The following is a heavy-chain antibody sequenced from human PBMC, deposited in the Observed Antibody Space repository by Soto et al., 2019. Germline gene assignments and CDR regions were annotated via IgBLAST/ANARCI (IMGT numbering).Heavy chain of an antibody. CDR1: GFTFSSYS. CDR2: ISSSSSYI. D-gene: IGHD5-18*01. CDR3: ARDQPGYSYGYGLGY. Sequence: EMQLVESGGGLVKPGGSLRLSCAASGFTFSSYSMNWVRQAPGKGLEWVSSISSSSSYIYYADSVKGRFTISRDNAKNPLYLQMNSLRAEDTAVYYCARDQPGYSYGYGLGYWEQGTLVTVSS. V-gene: IGHV3-21*01. J-gene: IGHJ4*02.